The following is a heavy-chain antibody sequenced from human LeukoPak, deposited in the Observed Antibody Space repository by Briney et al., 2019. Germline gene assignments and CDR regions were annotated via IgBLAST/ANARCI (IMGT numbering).Heavy chain of an antibody. J-gene: IGHJ3*02. D-gene: IGHD2-2*01. CDR3: ASPSVPAAMRAFDI. V-gene: IGHV4-34*01. CDR2: INHSGST. Sequence: SGTLSLTCAVYGGSFSGYYWNWIRQPPGKGLEWIGEINHSGSTNYNPSLKSRVTISVDRSKNQFSLKLSSVTAADTAVYYCASPSVPAAMRAFDIWGQGTMVTVSS. CDR1: GGSFSGYY.